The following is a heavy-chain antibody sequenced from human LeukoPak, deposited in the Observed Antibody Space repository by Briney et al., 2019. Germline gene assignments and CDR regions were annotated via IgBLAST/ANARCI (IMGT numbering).Heavy chain of an antibody. CDR2: ISYDGSNK. J-gene: IGHJ4*02. CDR1: GFTFSSYG. CDR3: AKDRPYYDSSGYYYY. D-gene: IGHD3-22*01. V-gene: IGHV3-30*18. Sequence: GRSLRLSCAASGFTFSSYGMHWVRQAPGKGLEWLAVISYDGSNKYYADSVKGRFTISRDNSKNTLYLQMNSLRAEDTAVYYCAKDRPYYDSSGYYYYWGQGTLVTVSS.